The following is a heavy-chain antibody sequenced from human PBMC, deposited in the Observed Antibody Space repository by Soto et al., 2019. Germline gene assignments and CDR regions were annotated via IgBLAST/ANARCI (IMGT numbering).Heavy chain of an antibody. Sequence: GGSLRLSCAASGFTFSSYSMNWVRQAPGKGLEWVSSISSSSSYIYYADSVKGRFTISRDNAKNSLYLQMNSLRAEDTAVYYCARDSPEHGYSYGFNWFDPRGQGTLVTV. D-gene: IGHD5-18*01. V-gene: IGHV3-21*01. CDR3: ARDSPEHGYSYGFNWFDP. CDR2: ISSSSSYI. CDR1: GFTFSSYS. J-gene: IGHJ5*02.